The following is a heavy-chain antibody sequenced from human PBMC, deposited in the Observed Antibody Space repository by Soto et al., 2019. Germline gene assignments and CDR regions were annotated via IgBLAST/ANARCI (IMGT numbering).Heavy chain of an antibody. D-gene: IGHD2-15*01. CDR1: GYTFTSYY. V-gene: IGHV1-46*03. CDR3: ARGWEKDIVVALGDFDY. CDR2: INPSGGST. Sequence: QVQLVQSGAEVKKPGASVKVSCKASGYTFTSYYMHWVRQAPGQGLEWMGIINPSGGSTSYAQKFQGRVTMTRDTSTSTVYMELSSLRSEDTAVYYCARGWEKDIVVALGDFDYWGQGTLVTVSS. J-gene: IGHJ4*02.